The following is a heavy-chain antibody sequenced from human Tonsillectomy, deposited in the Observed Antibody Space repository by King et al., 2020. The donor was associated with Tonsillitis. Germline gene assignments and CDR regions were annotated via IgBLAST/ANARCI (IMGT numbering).Heavy chain of an antibody. Sequence: QLQESGPGLVEPSETLSLTCSVTGTSIDSYYWNWVRQAPGKGLEWIGNVYYTGSTTYNPSLQSRITISVDESKKQVSLTLTSVTPADTAVYYCARAKYYSGDFRPWGQGILVTVSS. V-gene: IGHV4-59*13. CDR2: VYYTGST. CDR1: GTSIDSYY. D-gene: IGHD3-10*01. J-gene: IGHJ5*02. CDR3: ARAKYYSGDFRP.